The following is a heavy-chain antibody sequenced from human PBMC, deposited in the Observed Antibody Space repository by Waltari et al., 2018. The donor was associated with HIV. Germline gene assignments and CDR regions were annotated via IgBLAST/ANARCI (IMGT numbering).Heavy chain of an antibody. J-gene: IGHJ5*02. CDR2: IYHSGST. Sequence: QVQLQESGPGLVKPSETLSLTCAGSGYSISRRYYWGVIRQPPGKGLEWIGSIYHSGSTYYNPSLKSRVTISVDTSKNQFSLKLSSVTAADTAVYYCARKPGVYDSSGPGFDPWGQGTLVTVSS. CDR3: ARKPGVYDSSGPGFDP. D-gene: IGHD3-22*01. CDR1: GYSISRRYY. V-gene: IGHV4-38-2*01.